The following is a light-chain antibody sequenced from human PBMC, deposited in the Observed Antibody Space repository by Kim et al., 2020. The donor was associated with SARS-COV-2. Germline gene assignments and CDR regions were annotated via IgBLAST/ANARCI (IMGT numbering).Light chain of an antibody. CDR2: DTS. CDR3: QQRSNKPPLP. Sequence: EIVLTQSPATLSLSPGERATLSCRASQSVSSYLAWYQQKTGQAPRLLIYDTSNRATGIPVRFSGSGSGTDFTLTISSLEPEDFAVYYCQQRSNKPPLPFGGGTKVDIK. J-gene: IGKJ4*01. CDR1: QSVSSY. V-gene: IGKV3-11*01.